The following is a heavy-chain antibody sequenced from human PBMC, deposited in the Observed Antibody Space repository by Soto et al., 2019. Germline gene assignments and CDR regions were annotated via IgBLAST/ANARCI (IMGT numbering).Heavy chain of an antibody. D-gene: IGHD3-22*01. CDR2: IMPIFGRP. J-gene: IGHJ6*02. CDR3: ATWFRMASIGNYYDGMDV. V-gene: IGHV1-69*12. CDR1: GGTFSDFA. Sequence: QVQLVQSGAEVKKPGSSMKVSCKASGGTFSDFAFSWVRQSPGQGPEGMGGIMPIFGRPDYPQKFRDRVYITADESTSTVFVELRSLTSEDTSVYYCATWFRMASIGNYYDGMDVWGQGTTVTVSS.